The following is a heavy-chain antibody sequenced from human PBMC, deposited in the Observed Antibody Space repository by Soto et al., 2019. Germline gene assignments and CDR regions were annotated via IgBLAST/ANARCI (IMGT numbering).Heavy chain of an antibody. CDR1: GASISGFY. CDR3: VRDGTKTLRDWFDP. V-gene: IGHV4-4*07. Sequence: SETLSLTCTVSGASISGFYWIWIRKSAGKGLEWIGRIYATGTTDYNPSLKSRVMMSVDTSKKQFSLKLRSVTAADTAVYYCVRDGTKTLRDWFDPWGQGTLVTVSS. D-gene: IGHD1-1*01. J-gene: IGHJ5*02. CDR2: IYATGTT.